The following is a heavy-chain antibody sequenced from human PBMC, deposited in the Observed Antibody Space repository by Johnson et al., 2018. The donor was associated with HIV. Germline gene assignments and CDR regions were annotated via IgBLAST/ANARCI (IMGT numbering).Heavy chain of an antibody. CDR1: GFNFDNYA. CDR2: ISWDGGSI. CDR3: AKEYDYIGHGAFDI. V-gene: IGHV3-9*01. J-gene: IGHJ3*02. D-gene: IGHD4-11*01. Sequence: VLLVESGGGVVQPGRSLRLSCAASGFNFDNYAMHWVRQAPGKGLEWVAVISWDGGSICYEDSVKGRFTISRDNAKNYLYLQMNSLRAEDTALYYCAKEYDYIGHGAFDIWGQGTMVTVSS.